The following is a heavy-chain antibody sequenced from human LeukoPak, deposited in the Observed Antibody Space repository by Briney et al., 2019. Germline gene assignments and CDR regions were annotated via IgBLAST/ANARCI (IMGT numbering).Heavy chain of an antibody. CDR3: ARLEVQLWFSS. CDR1: GGSISSGGYY. Sequence: ASETLSLTCTVSGGSISSGGYYWSWIRQPPGKGLEWIGYIYHSGSTNYNPSLKSRVTISVDTSKNQFSLKLNSVTAADTAVYYCARLEVQLWFSSWGQGTLVTVSS. CDR2: IYHSGST. V-gene: IGHV4-30-2*01. D-gene: IGHD5-18*01. J-gene: IGHJ4*02.